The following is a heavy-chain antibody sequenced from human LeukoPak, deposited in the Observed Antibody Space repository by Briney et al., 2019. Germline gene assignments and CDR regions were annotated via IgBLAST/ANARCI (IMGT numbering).Heavy chain of an antibody. CDR1: GYILINYW. D-gene: IGHD2-21*02. CDR2: IHPGDSDT. V-gene: IGHV5-51*01. Sequence: GASLRISCEASGYILINYWIGWVRQVPGKGLDWMGLIHPGDSDTRYSPSFQGQVTISVDKSITTAYLQWSSLQASDTAMYFCARVVVVTATHWYFDLWGRGSLVTV. J-gene: IGHJ2*01. CDR3: ARVVVVTATHWYFDL.